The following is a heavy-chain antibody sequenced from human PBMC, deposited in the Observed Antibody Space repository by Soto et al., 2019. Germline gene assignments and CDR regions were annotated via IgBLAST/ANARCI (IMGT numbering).Heavy chain of an antibody. D-gene: IGHD3-10*01. CDR2: INPSGGRT. V-gene: IGHV1-46*01. CDR3: ARAGENYGSGTFSPPLRYYCNS. Sequence: QVQLVQSGTQVKKPGASVKVSCKASGYTFTTHYMHWVRQAPGQGLEWMGIINPSGGRTTYALKFQGRVTMTSDTSTNTGYVELTSLRSEDKAIYFCARAGENYGSGTFSPPLRYYCNSWCQGTLVTVSS. J-gene: IGHJ4*02. CDR1: GYTFTTHY.